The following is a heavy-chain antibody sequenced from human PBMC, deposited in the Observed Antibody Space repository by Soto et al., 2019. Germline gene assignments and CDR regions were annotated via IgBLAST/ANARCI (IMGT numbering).Heavy chain of an antibody. Sequence: GGSLRLSCAASGFTFSSYAMSWVRQAPGKGLEWVSAISGSGGSTYYADSVKGRFTISRDNSKNTLYLQMNSLRAEDTAVYYCAKDSPTLHLGELSPNDAFDIWGQGTMVTVSS. J-gene: IGHJ3*02. CDR2: ISGSGGST. V-gene: IGHV3-23*01. D-gene: IGHD3-16*02. CDR1: GFTFSSYA. CDR3: AKDSPTLHLGELSPNDAFDI.